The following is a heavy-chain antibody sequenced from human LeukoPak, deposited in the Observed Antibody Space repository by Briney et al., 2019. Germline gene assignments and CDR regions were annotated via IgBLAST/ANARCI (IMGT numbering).Heavy chain of an antibody. Sequence: ASVKVSCKASGYTFTGYYMHWVRQAPGQGLEWMGWINPNSGGTNYAQKFQGRVTMTRDTSTSTAYMELSRLRSDDTAVYYCARVGSYYPRAYYFDYWGQGTLVTVSS. CDR2: INPNSGGT. CDR1: GYTFTGYY. CDR3: ARVGSYYPRAYYFDY. V-gene: IGHV1-2*02. D-gene: IGHD1-26*01. J-gene: IGHJ4*02.